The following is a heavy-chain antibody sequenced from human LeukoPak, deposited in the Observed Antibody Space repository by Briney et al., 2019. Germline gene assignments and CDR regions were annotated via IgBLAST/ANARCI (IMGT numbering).Heavy chain of an antibody. CDR2: IRYDGSNK. D-gene: IGHD3-3*01. Sequence: PGGSLRLSCAASGFTFSSYGMHWVRQAPGKGLEWVAFIRYDGSNKYYADSVKGRFTISRDNSKNTLYLQMNSLRAEDTAVYYCANGPLGFLEWLLFWGQGTLVTVSS. V-gene: IGHV3-30*02. J-gene: IGHJ4*02. CDR1: GFTFSSYG. CDR3: ANGPLGFLEWLLF.